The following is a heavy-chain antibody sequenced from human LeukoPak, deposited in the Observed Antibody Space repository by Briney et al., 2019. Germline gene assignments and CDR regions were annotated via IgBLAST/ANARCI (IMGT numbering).Heavy chain of an antibody. J-gene: IGHJ3*02. Sequence: SETLSLTCTVSGGSISTSNYYWGWIRQPPGKGLEWIGNIFYSGSTYYSPSLKSRVTISLDTSRNQFSLKLTSVTAADTALYYCARDLYSSKTNDAFVIWGQGTMVTVSS. V-gene: IGHV4-39*07. CDR3: ARDLYSSKTNDAFVI. D-gene: IGHD6-13*01. CDR1: GGSISTSNYY. CDR2: IFYSGST.